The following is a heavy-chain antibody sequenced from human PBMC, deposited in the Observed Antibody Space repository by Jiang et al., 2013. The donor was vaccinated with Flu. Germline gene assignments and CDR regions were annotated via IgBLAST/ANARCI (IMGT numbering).Heavy chain of an antibody. Sequence: KVSCKASGYTFTSYAMHWVRQAPGQRLEWMGWINAGNGNTKYSQKFQGRVTITRDTSASTAYMELSSLRSEDTAVYYCARGLYRGSSTSCYHYWGQGTLVTVSS. D-gene: IGHD2-2*01. V-gene: IGHV1-3*01. CDR3: ARGLYRGSSTSCYHY. CDR1: GYTFTSYA. J-gene: IGHJ4*02. CDR2: INAGNGNT.